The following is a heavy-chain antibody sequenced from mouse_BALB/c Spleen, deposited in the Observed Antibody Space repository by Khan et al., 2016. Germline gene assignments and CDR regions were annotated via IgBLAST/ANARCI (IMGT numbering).Heavy chain of an antibody. Sequence: QVQLQQAGAELMKPGASVKISCKATDYTFSSYWIEWVKQRPGHGLEWIGEILPGRGSTNYSAKFRGKATFTADTSSNTAYMQLSSLTSEDSAVYYCARSVSTMITTGYAYWGQGTLVTVSA. CDR2: ILPGRGST. V-gene: IGHV1-9*01. CDR1: DYTFSSYW. D-gene: IGHD2-4*01. CDR3: ARSVSTMITTGYAY. J-gene: IGHJ3*01.